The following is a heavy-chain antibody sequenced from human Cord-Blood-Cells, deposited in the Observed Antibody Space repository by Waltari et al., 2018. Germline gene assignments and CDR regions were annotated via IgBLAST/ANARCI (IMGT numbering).Heavy chain of an antibody. CDR2: SNHSGST. CDR3: ARKSYWVLDY. D-gene: IGHD2-15*01. CDR1: GGAFSGYY. V-gene: IGHV4-34*01. Sequence: QVQLQQWGAGLLKPSEPLSLTCDVYGGAFSGYYWSWIRQPPGKGLEWIGESNHSGSTNYNPSLKSRVTISVDTSKNQFSLKLSSVTAADTAVYYCARKSYWVLDYWGQGTLVTVSS. J-gene: IGHJ4*02.